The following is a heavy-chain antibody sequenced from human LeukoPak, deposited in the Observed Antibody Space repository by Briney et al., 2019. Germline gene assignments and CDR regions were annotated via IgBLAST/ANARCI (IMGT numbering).Heavy chain of an antibody. V-gene: IGHV3-13*01. J-gene: IGHJ5*02. CDR1: GFTFSIYD. Sequence: GGSLRLSCAASGFTFSIYDMHWVRQTTGKGLEWVSAIGTAGDTKYSDSVKGRFTISRENAKNSLYLQMNSLRAGDTAVYYCARGTSSGYWNVWFDTWGQGTLVTVSS. D-gene: IGHD3-22*01. CDR3: ARGTSSGYWNVWFDT. CDR2: IGTAGDT.